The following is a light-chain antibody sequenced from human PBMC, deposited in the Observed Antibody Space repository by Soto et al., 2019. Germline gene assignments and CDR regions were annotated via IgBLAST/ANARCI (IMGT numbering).Light chain of an antibody. CDR3: QQYNNWPPWT. Sequence: EIVLTQSPGTLSLSPGERATLSCRASQSVSNNYLAWYQQKPGQAPRLLIHGASTRATGVPARISGSGSGTEFTLTISSLQSEDFAVYYCQQYNNWPPWTFGQGTKVDIK. V-gene: IGKV3D-15*01. CDR2: GAS. CDR1: QSVSNN. J-gene: IGKJ1*01.